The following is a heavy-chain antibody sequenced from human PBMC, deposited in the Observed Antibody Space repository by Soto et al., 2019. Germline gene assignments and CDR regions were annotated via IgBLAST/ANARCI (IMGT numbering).Heavy chain of an antibody. CDR1: GFIFSGYW. Sequence: EVQLVESGGDLVQPGGSLRFSCAASGFIFSGYWMSWVRQAPGKGLEWVGNINEDGSQRYYVDSVKGRFTISRDNAKNSLYLQMNSLRAEDTAVYYCARATGADKEDYWGQGTLVTVSS. V-gene: IGHV3-7*04. D-gene: IGHD3-10*01. CDR3: ARATGADKEDY. CDR2: INEDGSQR. J-gene: IGHJ4*02.